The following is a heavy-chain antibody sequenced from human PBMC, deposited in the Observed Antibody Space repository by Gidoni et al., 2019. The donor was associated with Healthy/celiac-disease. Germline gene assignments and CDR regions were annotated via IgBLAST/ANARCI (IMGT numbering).Heavy chain of an antibody. CDR1: GFTFSSYS. CDR2: ISSSSSYI. CDR3: ARDTVRPEYDFWSGYYDYYGMDV. J-gene: IGHJ6*02. Sequence: EVQLVESGGGLVKPGGSLRLSCAASGFTFSSYSMHWVRKAPGKGLEWVSSISSSSSYIYYADSVKGRFTISRDNAKNSLYLQMNSLRAEDTAVYYCARDTVRPEYDFWSGYYDYYGMDVWGQGTTVTVSS. D-gene: IGHD3-3*01. V-gene: IGHV3-21*01.